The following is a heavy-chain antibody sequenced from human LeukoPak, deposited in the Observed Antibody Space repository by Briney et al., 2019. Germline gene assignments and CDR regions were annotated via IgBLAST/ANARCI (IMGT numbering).Heavy chain of an antibody. J-gene: IGHJ5*02. CDR1: GGSISSYY. Sequence: ASETLSLTCTVAGGSISSYYWSWIRQPPGKGLGWMGYIYYSGSTNYNPSPKSRVTISVDTSKNQFSLKLSSVPAADTAVYYCARLKVGAVAGWFDPWGQGTLVTVSS. D-gene: IGHD6-19*01. CDR3: ARLKVGAVAGWFDP. V-gene: IGHV4-59*08. CDR2: IYYSGST.